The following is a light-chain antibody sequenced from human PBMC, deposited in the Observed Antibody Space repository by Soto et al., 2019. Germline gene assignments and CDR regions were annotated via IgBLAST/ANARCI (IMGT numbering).Light chain of an antibody. Sequence: EIVMEQSPATLSVSPGERATLSCRASQSVSTNLAWYQQNPGQAPRLLISGASTRATGIPARFSGSGSGTEFTLTISSLQSEDFAVYYCQQYGNWPSWTFGQGTKVDI. CDR3: QQYGNWPSWT. CDR2: GAS. V-gene: IGKV3-15*01. CDR1: QSVSTN. J-gene: IGKJ1*01.